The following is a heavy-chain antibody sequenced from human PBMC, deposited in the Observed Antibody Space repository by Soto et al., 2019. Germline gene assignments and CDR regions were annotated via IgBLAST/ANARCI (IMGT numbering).Heavy chain of an antibody. D-gene: IGHD6-13*01. CDR1: GDSVSSGFYY. V-gene: IGHV4-39*02. CDR2: INHSGTT. J-gene: IGHJ4*02. CDR3: ARVQYIAAAGSFDY. Sequence: SETLSLTCSVSGDSVSSGFYYWSWIRQPPGKGLEWIGEINHSGTTNYNPSLESRVTISVDTSKNHFSLKVTSVTAADTAVYFCARVQYIAAAGSFDYWGQGALVTVSS.